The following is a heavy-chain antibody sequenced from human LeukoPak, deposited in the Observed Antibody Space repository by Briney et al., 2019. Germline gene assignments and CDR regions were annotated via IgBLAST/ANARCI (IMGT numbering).Heavy chain of an antibody. CDR3: ARDFADYGAYVEGFDY. J-gene: IGHJ4*02. Sequence: PSETLSLTCTVSGGSISSYYWSWIRQPPGKGGEGMAYIYYRGSTTYNPSLKSRVTISADTYRNQFSLKLSSVPAADAAVYYCARDFADYGAYVEGFDYWGQGTLVTVSS. D-gene: IGHD4-17*01. CDR2: IYYRGST. V-gene: IGHV4-59*01. CDR1: GGSISSYY.